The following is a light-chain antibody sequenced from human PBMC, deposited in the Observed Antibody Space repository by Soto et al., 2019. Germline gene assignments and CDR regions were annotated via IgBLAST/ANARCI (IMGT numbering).Light chain of an antibody. CDR2: DVS. J-gene: IGLJ3*02. V-gene: IGLV2-14*01. CDR1: SSDVGGYNY. Sequence: QSVLTQPASVSGSPGQSITISCTGTSSDVGGYNYVSWYQQHPGKAPKLMIYDVSHRPSGVSNRFSGSKSGNTASLTISGLQAEDEADYYCSSYTSSNTHVFGGGTKVTVL. CDR3: SSYTSSNTHV.